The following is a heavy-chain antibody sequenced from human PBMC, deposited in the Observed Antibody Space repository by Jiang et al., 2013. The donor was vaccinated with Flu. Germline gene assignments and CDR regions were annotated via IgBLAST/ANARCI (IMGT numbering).Heavy chain of an antibody. Sequence: SISSGGYYWSWIRQHPGKGLEWIGYISNSEITYYNPSLKSRVVVSLFTSKNQFSLRVTSVTAADTAVYYCARRASDPVWFDSWGQGTLVTVSS. V-gene: IGHV4-31*02. D-gene: IGHD1-14*01. CDR1: SISSGGYY. CDR3: ARRASDPVWFDS. J-gene: IGHJ5*01. CDR2: ISNSEIT.